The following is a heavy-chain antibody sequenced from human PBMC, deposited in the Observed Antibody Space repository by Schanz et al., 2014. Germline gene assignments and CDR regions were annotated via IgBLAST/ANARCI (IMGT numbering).Heavy chain of an antibody. CDR2: ISTSGTYM. J-gene: IGHJ4*02. Sequence: EVHLVESGGGLVRPGGSLRLSCAASGFTFSTYAMTWVRQAPGRGLEWVSSISTSGTYMYIADSLKGRLTISRDDAKKSMYLQMNNLRAEDTAVYYCVRVSFADPRLYRGMDRDIDYWGQGTLVTVSS. CDR3: VRVSFADPRLYRGMDRDIDY. CDR1: GFTFSTYA. V-gene: IGHV3-21*01. D-gene: IGHD5-18*01.